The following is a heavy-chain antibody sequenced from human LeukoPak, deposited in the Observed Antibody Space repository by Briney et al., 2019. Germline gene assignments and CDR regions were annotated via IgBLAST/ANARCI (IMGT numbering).Heavy chain of an antibody. Sequence: GGSLRLSCAASGFTFSNYGMNWVRQAPGKGLEWVSYISSSGSTIYYADSVKGRFTISRDNAKNSLYLQMNSLRAEDTAVYYCARDGPAMVRGFDYWGQGTLVTVSS. CDR2: ISSSGSTI. CDR1: GFTFSNYG. D-gene: IGHD3-10*01. J-gene: IGHJ4*02. V-gene: IGHV3-48*04. CDR3: ARDGPAMVRGFDY.